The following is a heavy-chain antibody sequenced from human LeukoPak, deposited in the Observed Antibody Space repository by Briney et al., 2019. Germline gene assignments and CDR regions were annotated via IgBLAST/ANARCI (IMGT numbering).Heavy chain of an antibody. D-gene: IGHD6-13*01. Sequence: QTGGSLRLSCAASGFTFDDYTMHWVRQAPGKGLEWVSLIGWNGGSTYYADSVKGRFTISRDNSKNSLYLQMNSLRTEDTAFYYCAKDSSSWYLDYWGQGTLVTVSS. CDR2: IGWNGGST. CDR3: AKDSSSWYLDY. J-gene: IGHJ4*02. V-gene: IGHV3-43*01. CDR1: GFTFDDYT.